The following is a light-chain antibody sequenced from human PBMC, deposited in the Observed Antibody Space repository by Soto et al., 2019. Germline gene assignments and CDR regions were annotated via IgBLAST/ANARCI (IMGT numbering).Light chain of an antibody. V-gene: IGLV7-46*01. CDR3: LLSYSGARGVFWV. CDR1: TGAVTSGHY. CDR2: DTS. J-gene: IGLJ3*02. Sequence: QAVVTQEPSLTVSPGGTVTLTCGSSTGAVTSGHYPYWFQQKPGQAPRTLIYDTSNKHSWTPARFSGSLLGGKAALTLSGAQPEDEAEYYCLLSYSGARGVFWVFGGGTKLTVL.